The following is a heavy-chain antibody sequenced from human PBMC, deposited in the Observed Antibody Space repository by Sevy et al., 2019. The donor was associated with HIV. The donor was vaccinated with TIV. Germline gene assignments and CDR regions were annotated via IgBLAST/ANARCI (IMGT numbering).Heavy chain of an antibody. CDR3: APGSLS. Sequence: GGSLRLSCAASGFTFSDYQMNWVRQAPGKGLEWVSYISTSGDTIYYADSVEGRFTISRDNAKNSLYLQMSSLRVEDTAIYYCAPGSLSWGHGTLVTVSS. D-gene: IGHD3-10*01. CDR1: GFTFSDYQ. V-gene: IGHV3-48*03. J-gene: IGHJ5*01. CDR2: ISTSGDTI.